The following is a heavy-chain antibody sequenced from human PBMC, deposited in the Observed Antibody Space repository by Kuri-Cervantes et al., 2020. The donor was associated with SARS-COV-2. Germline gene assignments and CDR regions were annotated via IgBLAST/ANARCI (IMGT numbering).Heavy chain of an antibody. CDR2: IYTSGST. Sequence: SETLSLTCTVSGGSISSYYWSWIRQPAGKGLEWIGRIYTSGSTNYNPSLKSRVTMSVDTSKNQFSLKLSSVTAADTAVYYCARGQVGTLPFSYYFDYWGQGTLVTVSS. J-gene: IGHJ4*02. V-gene: IGHV4-4*07. CDR1: GGSISSYY. D-gene: IGHD2-21*02. CDR3: ARGQVGTLPFSYYFDY.